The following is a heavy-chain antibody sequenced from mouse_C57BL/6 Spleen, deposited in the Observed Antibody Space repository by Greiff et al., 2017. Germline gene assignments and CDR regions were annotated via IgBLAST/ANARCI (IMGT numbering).Heavy chain of an antibody. CDR1: GYTFTDYY. CDR2: INPNNGGT. Sequence: EVQLQQSGPELVKPGASVKISCKASGYTFTDYYMNWVKQSHGKSLEWIGDINPNNGGTSYNQKFKGKATLTVDTSSSTAYMELRSLTSEDSAVYYCARNYDYAMDYWGQGTSVTVSS. CDR3: ARNYDYAMDY. V-gene: IGHV1-26*01. J-gene: IGHJ4*01. D-gene: IGHD2-1*01.